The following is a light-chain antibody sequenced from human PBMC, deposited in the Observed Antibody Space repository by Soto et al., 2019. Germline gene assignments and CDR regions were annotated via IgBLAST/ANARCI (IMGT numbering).Light chain of an antibody. CDR3: CSYAAGYTSDV. Sequence: QSVLTQPRSVSGSPGQSVAISCIGTSSDVGGYNYVSWYQQHPGKAPKLMIYDVNKRPSGVPDRFSGSKSGNTASLTISGLQAEDEADYYCCSYAAGYTSDVFGTGTKVTVL. J-gene: IGLJ1*01. CDR1: SSDVGGYNY. CDR2: DVN. V-gene: IGLV2-11*01.